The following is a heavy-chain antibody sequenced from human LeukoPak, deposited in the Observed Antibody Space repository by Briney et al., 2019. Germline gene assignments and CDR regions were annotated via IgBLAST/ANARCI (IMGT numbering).Heavy chain of an antibody. D-gene: IGHD2/OR15-2a*01. V-gene: IGHV3-30*18. Sequence: GGSLRLSCAASGFTFSNYWMHWVRQAPGKGLEWVAVISYDGSNKYYADSVKGRFTISRDNSKNTLYLQMNSLRAEDTAVYYCAKDTSSAGYYYYYYMDVWGKGTTVTVSS. J-gene: IGHJ6*03. CDR2: ISYDGSNK. CDR3: AKDTSSAGYYYYYYMDV. CDR1: GFTFSNYW.